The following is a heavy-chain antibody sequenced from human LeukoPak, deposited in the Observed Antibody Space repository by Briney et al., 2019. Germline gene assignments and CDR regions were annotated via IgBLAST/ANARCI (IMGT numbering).Heavy chain of an antibody. Sequence: GGSLRLSCAASGFTFSSYWMHWVRQAPGKGLEWVALISYDGSNKYYADSVKGRFTISRDNSKNTLYLQMNSLRAEDTAVYYCARGVAAYCGGDCYSFDYWGQGTLVTVSS. CDR2: ISYDGSNK. V-gene: IGHV3-30-3*01. D-gene: IGHD2-21*02. CDR3: ARGVAAYCGGDCYSFDY. J-gene: IGHJ4*02. CDR1: GFTFSSYW.